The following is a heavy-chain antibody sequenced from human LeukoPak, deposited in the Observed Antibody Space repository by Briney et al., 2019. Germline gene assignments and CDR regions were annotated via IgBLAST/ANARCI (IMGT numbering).Heavy chain of an antibody. J-gene: IGHJ4*02. CDR3: ARDRDDYGDYHFDY. CDR1: GYTFTSYA. V-gene: IGHV1-69*06. CDR2: IIPIFGTA. Sequence: SVKVSCKASGYTFTSYAISWVRQAPGQGLEWMGGIIPIFGTANYAQKFQGRVTTTADKSTSTAYMELSSLRSEDTAVYYCARDRDDYGDYHFDYWGQGTLVTVSS. D-gene: IGHD4-17*01.